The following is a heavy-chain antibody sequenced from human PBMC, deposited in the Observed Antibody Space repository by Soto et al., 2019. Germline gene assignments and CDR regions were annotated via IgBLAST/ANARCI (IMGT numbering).Heavy chain of an antibody. CDR2: ISGSGGST. CDR1: GFTFSSYA. V-gene: IGHV3-23*01. CDR3: ANADRGSSGPTGY. Sequence: EVQLLESGGGLVQPGGSLRLSCAASGFTFSSYAMSWVRQAPGKGLEWVSAISGSGGSTYYADSVKGRCTISRDNSKNTLYRQMNSLRAADTAVYYCANADRGSSGPTGYWGQGTLVTVSS. J-gene: IGHJ4*02. D-gene: IGHD6-19*01.